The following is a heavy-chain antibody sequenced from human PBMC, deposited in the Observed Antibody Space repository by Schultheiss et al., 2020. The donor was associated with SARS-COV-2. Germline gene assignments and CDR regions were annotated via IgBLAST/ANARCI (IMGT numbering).Heavy chain of an antibody. CDR3: AKGLTIFGVVTDDAFDI. J-gene: IGHJ3*02. CDR1: GFTFSSYA. Sequence: GGSLRLSCAASGFTFSSYAMHWVRQAPGKGLEWVAVISYDGSNKYYADSVKGRFTISRDNSKNTLYLQMNSLRTEDTALYYCAKGLTIFGVVTDDAFDIWGQGTMVTVSS. V-gene: IGHV3-30*04. D-gene: IGHD3-3*01. CDR2: ISYDGSNK.